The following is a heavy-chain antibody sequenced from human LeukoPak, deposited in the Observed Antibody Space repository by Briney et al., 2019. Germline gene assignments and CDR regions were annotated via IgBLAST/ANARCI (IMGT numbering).Heavy chain of an antibody. D-gene: IGHD3-10*01. J-gene: IGHJ4*02. CDR3: ARGFRNGPFDC. CDR1: GFTFDDYG. V-gene: IGHV3-20*04. CDR2: INRNGGST. Sequence: PGGSLRLSCEASGFTFDDYGMSWVRQRPGRGLEWVSGINRNGGSTDYADSVKGRFTISRDNAKNSHFLQMNSLRVEDTALYYCARGFRNGPFDCWGQGTLVTVSP.